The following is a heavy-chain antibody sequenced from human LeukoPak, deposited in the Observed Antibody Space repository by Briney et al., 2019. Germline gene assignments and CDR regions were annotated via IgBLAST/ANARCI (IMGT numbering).Heavy chain of an antibody. CDR2: IDSDGGTT. J-gene: IGHJ4*02. D-gene: IGHD2-2*01. Sequence: PGGSLRLSCAASGVTFSSYSMHWVRQAPGKGLEWVSRIDSDGGTTNYADSVKGRFTISRDNAKNTVYLQMNSLRAEDTAVYYCASLGYCSSTSCYGDYWGQGTLVTVSS. V-gene: IGHV3-74*01. CDR3: ASLGYCSSTSCYGDY. CDR1: GVTFSSYS.